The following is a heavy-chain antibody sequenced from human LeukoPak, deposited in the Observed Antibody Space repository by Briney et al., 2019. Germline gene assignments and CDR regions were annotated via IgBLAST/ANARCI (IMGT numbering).Heavy chain of an antibody. V-gene: IGHV1-2*02. Sequence: ASVKVSCKASGYTLTGYYMHWVRQAPGQGLEWMGWINPNSGGTNYAQKLQGRVTMTRDTSISTAYMELSRLRSDDTAVYYCARDPPYSSSWYYFDYWGQGTLVTVSS. J-gene: IGHJ4*02. CDR2: INPNSGGT. CDR1: GYTLTGYY. D-gene: IGHD6-13*01. CDR3: ARDPPYSSSWYYFDY.